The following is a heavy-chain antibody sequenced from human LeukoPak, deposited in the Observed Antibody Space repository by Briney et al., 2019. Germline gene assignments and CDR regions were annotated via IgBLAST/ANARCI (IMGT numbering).Heavy chain of an antibody. Sequence: SETLSLTCTVSGYSISSGYYWGWIRQPPGKGLEWIGSIYHSGSTYYNPSLKSRVTISVDTSKNQFSLKLSSVTAADTAVYYCARDVYYDYVWGAVYWGQGTLVTVSS. CDR2: IYHSGST. CDR3: ARDVYYDYVWGAVY. D-gene: IGHD3-16*01. V-gene: IGHV4-38-2*02. J-gene: IGHJ4*02. CDR1: GYSISSGYY.